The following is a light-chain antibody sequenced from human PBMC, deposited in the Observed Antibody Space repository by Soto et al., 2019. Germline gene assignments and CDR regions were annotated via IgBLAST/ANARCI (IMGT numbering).Light chain of an antibody. J-gene: IGKJ4*01. CDR3: QQRSNWLT. CDR1: QSVSSY. CDR2: DAS. Sequence: EIMLTQSPATLSLSPGERATLSCRASQSVSSYLAWYQQKPGQAPRLLIYDASNRAPGIPARFSGSGSGTDFTLTISSLEPEDFAVYYCQQRSNWLTFGGGTKVDIK. V-gene: IGKV3-11*01.